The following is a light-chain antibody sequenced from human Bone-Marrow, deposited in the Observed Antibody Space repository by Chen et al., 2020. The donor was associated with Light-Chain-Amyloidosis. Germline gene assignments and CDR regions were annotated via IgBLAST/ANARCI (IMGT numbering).Light chain of an antibody. J-gene: IGLJ1*01. Sequence: QSALTQPASVSGSPGQSITISCTGTSSNVGGDNHVSWYQQNPDKAPKLMIYEVTNRPSWVPDRFSGYKADNKASLTISGLQAEDAADYFCSSYTLTNTLVFGSGTRVTVL. V-gene: IGLV2-14*01. CDR3: SSYTLTNTLV. CDR1: SSNVGGDNH. CDR2: EVT.